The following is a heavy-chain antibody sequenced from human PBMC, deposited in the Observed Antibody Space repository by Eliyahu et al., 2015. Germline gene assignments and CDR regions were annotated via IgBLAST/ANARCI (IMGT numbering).Heavy chain of an antibody. V-gene: IGHV7-4-1*02. CDR1: GXTFTSQS. CDR2: INTKTGAP. D-gene: IGHD3-16*01. Sequence: QGQLVQXESELKKPGASVRVACRASGXTFTSQSMNWLRQAPGQGLEWMGWINTKTGAPTYAPGFTGRFVFSLDASVSTAYLQITMLKAEDTAVYFCAREGLWGWFDPWGQGTLVTVSS. CDR3: AREGLWGWFDP. J-gene: IGHJ5*02.